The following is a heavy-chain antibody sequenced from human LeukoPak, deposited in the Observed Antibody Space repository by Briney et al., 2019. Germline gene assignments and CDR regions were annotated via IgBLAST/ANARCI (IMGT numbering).Heavy chain of an antibody. D-gene: IGHD4-17*01. J-gene: IGHJ4*02. V-gene: IGHV4-34*01. CDR3: ATIYGDFSDFDS. CDR1: GGSFSVSY. CDR2: VTHDGRI. Sequence: SQSLSLTCAVYGGSFSVSYWNWIRQPPGKGRQWIGEVTHDGRINYNPSLRGRDTISVVTSMNQCSLRLTSVTAADTAVYYCATIYGDFSDFDSWAQGTLVTVSS.